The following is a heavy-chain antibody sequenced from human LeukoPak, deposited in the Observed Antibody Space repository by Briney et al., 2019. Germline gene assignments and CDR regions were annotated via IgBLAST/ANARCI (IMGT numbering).Heavy chain of an antibody. CDR3: AKDFYSGSSP. CDR2: IRYDGSNE. CDR1: GFTFSSYG. J-gene: IGHJ5*02. D-gene: IGHD1-26*01. V-gene: IGHV3-30*02. Sequence: GRSLRLSCAASGFTFSSYGMHWVRQPPGKGLEWVAFIRYDGSNEYYADSVKGRFTISRDNSKNTLFLQMNSLRTEDTAVYYCAKDFYSGSSPWGQGTLVTVSS.